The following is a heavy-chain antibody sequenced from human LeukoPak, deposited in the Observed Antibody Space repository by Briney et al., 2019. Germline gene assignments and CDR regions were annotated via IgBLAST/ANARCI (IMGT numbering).Heavy chain of an antibody. CDR1: GYTFTGYY. D-gene: IGHD3-3*01. Sequence: APVKVSCKASGYTFTGYYMHWVRQAPGQGLEWMGWINPNNGGTRYAQKFQGRVTMTRDTSISTAYMELSRLRSDDTAVYYCARVYDFWTSYSSHNWFDPWGQGTLVTVSS. CDR2: INPNNGGT. CDR3: ARVYDFWTSYSSHNWFDP. J-gene: IGHJ5*02. V-gene: IGHV1-2*02.